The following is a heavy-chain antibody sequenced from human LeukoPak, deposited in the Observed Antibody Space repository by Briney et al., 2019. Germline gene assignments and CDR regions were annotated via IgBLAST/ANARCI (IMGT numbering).Heavy chain of an antibody. V-gene: IGHV3-74*01. CDR1: GFTFSRHW. CDR3: TSDTVDTAVGIDY. J-gene: IGHJ4*02. CDR2: MNSDGSST. D-gene: IGHD5-18*01. Sequence: PGGSLRLSCAGSGFTFSRHWMHWVRQVPGKGLVWVSRMNSDGSSTSYADSVKGRFIISRDNAKNTLYLQMNSLRAEDTAVYYCTSDTVDTAVGIDYWGQGTLVTVS.